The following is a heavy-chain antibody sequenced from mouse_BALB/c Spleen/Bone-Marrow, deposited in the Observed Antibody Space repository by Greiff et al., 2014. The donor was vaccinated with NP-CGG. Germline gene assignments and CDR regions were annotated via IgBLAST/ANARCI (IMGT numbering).Heavy chain of an antibody. J-gene: IGHJ2*01. CDR1: GYSITSDYA. CDR3: ARYDYDGVDY. CDR2: ISYSGST. D-gene: IGHD2-4*01. Sequence: VQLQQPGPGLVKPSQSLSLTCTVTGYSITSDYAWNWIRRFPGNKLEWMGYISYSGSTSYNPSLKSRISITRDTSKNQFFLQSNSVTNEDTATYYCARYDYDGVDYWGQGTTLTVSS. V-gene: IGHV3-2*02.